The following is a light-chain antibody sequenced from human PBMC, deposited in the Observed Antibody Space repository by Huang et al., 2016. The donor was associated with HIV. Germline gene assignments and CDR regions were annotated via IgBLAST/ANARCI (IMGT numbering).Light chain of an antibody. CDR2: LAS. V-gene: IGKV2-28*01. CDR1: QSLLHINGDNY. CDR3: MQALQTPPFT. J-gene: IGKJ2*01. Sequence: DIVMTQSPLSLPVTPGEPASISCKSSQSLLHINGDNYLDWYLQKPGPSPQLLIYLASSRASGVPDRFNGSGSGTDFTLKINRVKAEDVGVYYCMQALQTPPFTFGQGTKLEIK.